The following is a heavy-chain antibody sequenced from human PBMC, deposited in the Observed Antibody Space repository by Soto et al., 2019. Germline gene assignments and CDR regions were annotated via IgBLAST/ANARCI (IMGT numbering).Heavy chain of an antibody. V-gene: IGHV4-61*01. CDR2: IHSSGGT. J-gene: IGHJ4*02. CDR3: ARDALALFDS. CDR1: DGSVNSGNYY. Sequence: SETLSLTCSVSDGSVNSGNYYWTWIRQPPGKGLEWIGYIHSSGGTLYSPSLKSRVIISVDTSMNQFSLKVNSLTAADTAVYYCARDALALFDSWGQGTLVTVSS. D-gene: IGHD6-13*01.